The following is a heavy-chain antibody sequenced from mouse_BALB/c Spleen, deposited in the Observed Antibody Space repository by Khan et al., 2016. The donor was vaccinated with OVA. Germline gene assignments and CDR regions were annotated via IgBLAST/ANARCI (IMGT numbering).Heavy chain of an antibody. J-gene: IGHJ3*01. CDR3: ARRGKDYGRGALFAY. Sequence: QVQLKQSGPGLVQPSQSLSITCTVSGFSLNNYSIHWVRQSPGKGLEWLGVIWSAGSTDYNAALISRLTINKDNYRSQVFFKMNSLQPNDTAIYYCARRGKDYGRGALFAYWGQGTLVTVSA. V-gene: IGHV2-2*02. CDR1: GFSLNNYS. CDR2: IWSAGST. D-gene: IGHD2-4*01.